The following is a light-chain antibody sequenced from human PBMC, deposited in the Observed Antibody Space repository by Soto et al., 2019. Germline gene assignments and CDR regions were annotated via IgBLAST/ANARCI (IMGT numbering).Light chain of an antibody. V-gene: IGKV4-1*01. CDR1: RTVLSTADNQNF. Sequence: DIAMTQSPDSLVVSLGERVTINCKSGRTVLSTADNQNFLAWYQQRPGQPPKLLIYDASTRAPGVPDRFIGSGSATEFTLTVAGLQPEDVAVYYCHQYYGRPYSFGQGTRLEI. J-gene: IGKJ2*01. CDR2: DAS. CDR3: HQYYGRPYS.